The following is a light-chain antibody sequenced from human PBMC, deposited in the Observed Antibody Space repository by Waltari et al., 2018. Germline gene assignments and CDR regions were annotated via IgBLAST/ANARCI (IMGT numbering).Light chain of an antibody. J-gene: IGLJ3*02. CDR3: QAWDSSSVV. Sequence: SYELTQPPSVSVSPGQRATITCSAANLGRKYVCWYQQKAGQSPALVMYQDSNRPSGIPDRFSGSNSGNTATLTISETQTMDEADYYCQAWDSSSVVFGGGTKLTVL. CDR1: NLGRKY. V-gene: IGLV3-1*01. CDR2: QDS.